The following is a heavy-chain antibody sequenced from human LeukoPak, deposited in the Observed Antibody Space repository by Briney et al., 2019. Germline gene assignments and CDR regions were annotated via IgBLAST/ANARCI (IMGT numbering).Heavy chain of an antibody. Sequence: GGSLRLSCAASGFTFSSYAMSWVRQAPGKGLEWVSAISGSGGSTYYADSVKGRFTISRDNSKNTLYLQMNSLRAEDTAVYYCARDRKQSYGSGSYYSYWGQGTLVTVSS. V-gene: IGHV3-23*01. J-gene: IGHJ4*02. CDR2: ISGSGGST. CDR3: ARDRKQSYGSGSYYSY. D-gene: IGHD3-10*01. CDR1: GFTFSSYA.